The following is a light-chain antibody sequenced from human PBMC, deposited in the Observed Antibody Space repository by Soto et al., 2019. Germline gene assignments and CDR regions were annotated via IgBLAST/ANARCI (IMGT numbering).Light chain of an antibody. CDR3: CSYAASYTLV. J-gene: IGLJ2*01. Sequence: QSALTQPRSVSASPGQSVTISCTGTSSNVGGYNYVSWYQQNPGKAPELMIYDASKRPPGVPDRFSGSKSGNAASLTISGLQAEDEADYYCCSYAASYTLVFGGGTKLTVL. V-gene: IGLV2-11*01. CDR1: SSNVGGYNY. CDR2: DAS.